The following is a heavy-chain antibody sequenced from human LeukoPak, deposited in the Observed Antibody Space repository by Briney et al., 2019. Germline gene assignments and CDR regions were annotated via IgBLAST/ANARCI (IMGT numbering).Heavy chain of an antibody. V-gene: IGHV4-39*01. CDR1: GGSISSSSYY. CDR2: IYYSGST. D-gene: IGHD6-19*01. CDR3: ARLSIAVDY. J-gene: IGHJ4*02. Sequence: PSDTLSLTCTVSGGSISSSSYYWGWIRQPPGKGLEWIGSIYYSGSTYYNPSLKSRVTISVDTSKNQFSLKLSSVTAADTAVYYCARLSIAVDYWGQGTLVTVSS.